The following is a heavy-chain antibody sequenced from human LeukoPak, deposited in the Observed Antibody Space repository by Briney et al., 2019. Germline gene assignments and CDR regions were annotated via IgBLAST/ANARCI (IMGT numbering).Heavy chain of an antibody. D-gene: IGHD6-19*01. CDR1: GFTVSSNY. Sequence: GRSLRLSCAASGFTVSSNYMTWVRQAPGKGLEWVSVIYSGGRTFDADSVKGRFTISRDNVKNTVFLQMNSLRAEDTAVYYCASGRKQWLVRSGMDVWGQGTTVTVSS. J-gene: IGHJ6*02. V-gene: IGHV3-66*01. CDR2: IYSGGRT. CDR3: ASGRKQWLVRSGMDV.